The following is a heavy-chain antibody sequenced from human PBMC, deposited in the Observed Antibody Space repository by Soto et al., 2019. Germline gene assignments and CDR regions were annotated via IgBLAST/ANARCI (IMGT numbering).Heavy chain of an antibody. CDR2: IYPGDSDT. Sequence: PGESLKISCKGSGYSFTSYWIGWVRQMPGKGLEWMGIIYPGDSDTRYSPSFQGQVTISADKSISTAYLQWSSLKASDTAMYYCARIAGSGSYRYYYGMDVWGQGTTVTVSS. CDR3: ARIAGSGSYRYYYGMDV. D-gene: IGHD3-10*01. CDR1: GYSFTSYW. V-gene: IGHV5-51*01. J-gene: IGHJ6*02.